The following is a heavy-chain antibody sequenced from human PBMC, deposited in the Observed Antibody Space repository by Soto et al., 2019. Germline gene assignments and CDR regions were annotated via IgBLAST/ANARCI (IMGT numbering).Heavy chain of an antibody. D-gene: IGHD2-2*01. CDR3: AKNPHCTSCYWGTNYYGMDV. CDR1: GFTFSSYG. J-gene: IGHJ6*02. Sequence: AGGSLRLSCAASGFTFSSYGMHWVRQAPGKXLEWVAVISYDGSNKYYADSVKGRFTISRDNSKNTLYLQMNSLRAEDTAVYYCAKNPHCTSCYWGTNYYGMDVRGQGTTVTGSS. CDR2: ISYDGSNK. V-gene: IGHV3-30*18.